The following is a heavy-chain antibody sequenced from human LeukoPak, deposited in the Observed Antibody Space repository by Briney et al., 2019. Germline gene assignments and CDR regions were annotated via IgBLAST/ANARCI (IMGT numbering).Heavy chain of an antibody. J-gene: IGHJ3*02. Sequence: PGGSLRLSCAASGFTFSSYSMNWVRQAPGKGLEWVSYISSSSSTIYYADSVKGRFTISRDNAKNSLYLQMNSLRAEDTAVYYCARIKALAVAGRDAFDIWGQGTMVTVSS. CDR1: GFTFSSYS. CDR2: ISSSSSTI. D-gene: IGHD6-19*01. CDR3: ARIKALAVAGRDAFDI. V-gene: IGHV3-48*04.